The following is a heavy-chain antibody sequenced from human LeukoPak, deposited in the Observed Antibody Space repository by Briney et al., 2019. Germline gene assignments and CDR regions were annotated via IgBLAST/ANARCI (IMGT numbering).Heavy chain of an antibody. Sequence: TGGSLRLSCAASGFTFSSYSMNWVRQAPGKGLEWVSSISSSSSYIYYADSVKGRFTISRDNAKNSLYLQMHSLRAEDTAVYYCARDAYDSSGYWVGLMETPTISYFDYWGQGTLVTVSS. CDR2: ISSSSSYI. J-gene: IGHJ4*02. D-gene: IGHD3-22*01. CDR3: ARDAYDSSGYWVGLMETPTISYFDY. V-gene: IGHV3-21*01. CDR1: GFTFSSYS.